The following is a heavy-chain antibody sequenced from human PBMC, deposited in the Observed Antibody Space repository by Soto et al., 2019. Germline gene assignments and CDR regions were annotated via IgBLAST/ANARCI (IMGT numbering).Heavy chain of an antibody. CDR2: ISGSGGST. CDR3: AKEWELPYYFDY. J-gene: IGHJ4*02. D-gene: IGHD1-26*01. CDR1: GFTLSSYW. Sequence: PGGSLRLSCVASGFTLSSYWMHWLRQAPGRELVWVSAISGSGGSTYYADSVKGRFTISRDNSKNTLYLQMNSLRAEDTAVYYCAKEWELPYYFDYWGQGTLVTVSS. V-gene: IGHV3-23*01.